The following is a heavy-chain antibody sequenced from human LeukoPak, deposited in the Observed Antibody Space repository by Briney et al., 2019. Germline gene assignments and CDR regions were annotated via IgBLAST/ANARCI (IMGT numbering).Heavy chain of an antibody. CDR3: ARRLPAAIGPYYYYYMDV. Sequence: SETLSLTCTVSGGSISSYYWSWIRQPPGKGLEWIGYIYYSGSTNYNPSLKSRVTISVDTSKNQFSLKLSSVTAAVTAVYYCARRLPAAIGPYYYYYMDVWGKGTTVTVSS. J-gene: IGHJ6*03. CDR1: GGSISSYY. D-gene: IGHD2-2*01. V-gene: IGHV4-59*01. CDR2: IYYSGST.